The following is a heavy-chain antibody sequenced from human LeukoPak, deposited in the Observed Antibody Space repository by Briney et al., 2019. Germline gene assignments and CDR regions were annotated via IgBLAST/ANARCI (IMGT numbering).Heavy chain of an antibody. CDR1: GYTFTSYD. CDR3: ARAGSAIAAAGSQDWFDP. V-gene: IGHV1-8*03. J-gene: IGHJ5*02. CDR2: MNPNSGNT. D-gene: IGHD6-13*01. Sequence: ASVKVSCKASGYTFTSYDINWVRQATGQGLEWMGWMNPNSGNTGYAQKFQGRVTITRNTSISTAYMELSSLRSEDTAVYSCARAGSAIAAAGSQDWFDPWGQGTVVTVSS.